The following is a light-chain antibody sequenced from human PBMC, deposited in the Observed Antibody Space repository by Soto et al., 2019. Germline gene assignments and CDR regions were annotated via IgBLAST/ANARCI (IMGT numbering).Light chain of an antibody. CDR3: ASYTSARIRV. CDR1: SSDIGAYNS. CDR2: DVS. Sequence: QSALTQHASVSASPGQSITIACTGTSSDIGAYNSVSWYQKHPGKAPQLMIYDVSYRPSGISSRFSGSKSGNTASLAISGLQADDDADYYCASYTSARIRVFGGGTKLTVL. V-gene: IGLV2-14*03. J-gene: IGLJ2*01.